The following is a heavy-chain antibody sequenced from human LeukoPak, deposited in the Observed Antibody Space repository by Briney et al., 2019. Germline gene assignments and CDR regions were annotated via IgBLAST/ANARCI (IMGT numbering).Heavy chain of an antibody. Sequence: ETLSLTCTVSGGSISSYYWNWIRQPPGKGLEWIGYIYYSGSTNYNPSLKSRVTISVDTSKNQFSLRLSSVTAADTAVYYCARWASSGWYLEYWGQGTLVTVSS. J-gene: IGHJ4*02. CDR3: ARWASSGWYLEY. D-gene: IGHD6-19*01. CDR2: IYYSGST. V-gene: IGHV4-59*08. CDR1: GGSISSYY.